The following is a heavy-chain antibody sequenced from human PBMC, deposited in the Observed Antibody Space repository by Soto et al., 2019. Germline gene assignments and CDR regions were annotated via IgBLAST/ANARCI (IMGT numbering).Heavy chain of an antibody. J-gene: IGHJ4*02. Sequence: QVQLVESGGGVVQPGRSLRLSCAASGLTFSSYDMHWVRQAPGKGLEWVAVISYDGGNKYYADSVKGRFTISRDNSKNTLYLQMNSLRAEDTAVYYCAQIGIPDYYDSSGYAYWGQGTLVTVSS. CDR1: GLTFSSYD. V-gene: IGHV3-30*18. D-gene: IGHD3-22*01. CDR3: AQIGIPDYYDSSGYAY. CDR2: ISYDGGNK.